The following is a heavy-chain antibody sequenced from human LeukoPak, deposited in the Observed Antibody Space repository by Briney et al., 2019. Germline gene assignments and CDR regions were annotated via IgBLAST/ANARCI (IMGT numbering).Heavy chain of an antibody. Sequence: SETLSLTCTVSGYSISSGYYWGWIRQSPGKGLESIGGIYHSGSTYSNPSLKSRVTISVDTSKNQFSLRLSSVTAADTAVYFCARQLYVSGSYYAPMDVWGKGTTVTISS. D-gene: IGHD3-10*01. CDR1: GYSISSGYY. CDR2: IYHSGST. J-gene: IGHJ6*03. V-gene: IGHV4-38-2*02. CDR3: ARQLYVSGSYYAPMDV.